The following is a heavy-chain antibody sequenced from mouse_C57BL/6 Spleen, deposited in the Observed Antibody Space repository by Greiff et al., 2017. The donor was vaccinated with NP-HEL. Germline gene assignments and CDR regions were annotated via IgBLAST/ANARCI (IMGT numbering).Heavy chain of an antibody. CDR1: GYAFSSSW. V-gene: IGHV1-82*01. CDR2: IYPGDGDT. D-gene: IGHD2-4*01. CDR3: ARYDYERYFDV. J-gene: IGHJ1*03. Sequence: QVQLKESGPELVKPGASVKISCKASGYAFSSSWMNWVKQRPGKGLEWIGRIYPGDGDTNYNGKFKGKATLTADKSSSTAYMQLSSLTSEDSAVYFCARYDYERYFDVWGTGTTVTVSS.